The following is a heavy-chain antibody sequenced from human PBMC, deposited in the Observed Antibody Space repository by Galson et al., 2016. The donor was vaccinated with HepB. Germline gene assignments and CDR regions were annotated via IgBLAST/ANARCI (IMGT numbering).Heavy chain of an antibody. J-gene: IGHJ5*02. CDR3: ARGLDSNDYRVHRFDP. CDR2: IRSSGTST. Sequence: SLRLSCAASGFTFSAQSMNWVRQAPGKGLEWVAYIRSSGTSTYYADPVKGRFTISRDNSKNSLYMQMSSRRAEDAAVYYCARGLDSNDYRVHRFDPWGQGALVTVSS. CDR1: GFTFSAQS. D-gene: IGHD4-11*01. V-gene: IGHV3-48*04.